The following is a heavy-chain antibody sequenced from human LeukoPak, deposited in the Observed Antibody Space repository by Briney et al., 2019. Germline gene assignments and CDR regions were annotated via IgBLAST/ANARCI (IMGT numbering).Heavy chain of an antibody. Sequence: SETLSLTCAVYGGSFSGYYWSWIRQPPGKGLEWIGEINHSGSTNYNPSLKSRVTISVDTSKNQFSLKLSSVTAADTAVYYCAREGSGGTIYYFDYWGQGTLVTVSS. CDR2: INHSGST. CDR1: GGSFSGYY. CDR3: AREGSGGTIYYFDY. V-gene: IGHV4-34*01. J-gene: IGHJ4*02. D-gene: IGHD3-9*01.